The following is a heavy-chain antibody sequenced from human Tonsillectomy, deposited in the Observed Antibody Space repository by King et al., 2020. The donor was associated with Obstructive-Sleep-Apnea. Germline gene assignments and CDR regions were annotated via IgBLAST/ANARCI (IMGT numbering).Heavy chain of an antibody. D-gene: IGHD3-10*01. V-gene: IGHV3-66*01. CDR3: VRDYYGSGSYYDDAFDI. J-gene: IGHJ3*02. CDR1: GFSVSSNY. CDR2: IYSGGST. Sequence: EVQLVESGGGLVQPGGSLRLSCAASGFSVSSNYMNWVRQAPGKGLEWVAIIYSGGSTDYADSVKGRLTISRDDSNNTLYLQMNSLRGEDTAVYYCVRDYYGSGSYYDDAFDIWGQGTMVTVSS.